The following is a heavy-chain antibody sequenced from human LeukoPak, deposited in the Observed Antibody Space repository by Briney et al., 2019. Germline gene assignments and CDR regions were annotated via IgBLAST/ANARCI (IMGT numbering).Heavy chain of an antibody. CDR1: GFTFTSSA. D-gene: IGHD2-2*01. CDR3: AAEGSTSWNDAFDI. V-gene: IGHV1-58*02. CDR2: IFVGSGNT. Sequence: SVKVSCKASGFTFTSSAMQWVRQARGQGLEWIGWIFVGSGNTNYAQKFQERVTITRDMSTSTAYMELSSLRSEDTAVYYCAAEGSTSWNDAFDIWGQGTMVTVSS. J-gene: IGHJ3*02.